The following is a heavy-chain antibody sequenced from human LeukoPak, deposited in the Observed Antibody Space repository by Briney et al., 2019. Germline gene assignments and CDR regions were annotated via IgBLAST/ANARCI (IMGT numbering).Heavy chain of an antibody. CDR2: IYYSGST. V-gene: IGHV4-39*01. CDR1: GASISSSSYY. Sequence: SETLSLTCTVSGASISSSSYYWGWIRQPPGKGLEWIGSIYYSGSTYYNPSLKSRVTISVDTSKNQFSLKLSSVTAADTAVYYCARLYGGPGHFDYWGQGTLVTVSS. CDR3: ARLYGGPGHFDY. D-gene: IGHD4-23*01. J-gene: IGHJ4*02.